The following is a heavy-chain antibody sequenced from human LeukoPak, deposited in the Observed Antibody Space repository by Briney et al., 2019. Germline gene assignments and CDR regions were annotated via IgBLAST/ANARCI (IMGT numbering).Heavy chain of an antibody. CDR1: GDSVVNGDW. D-gene: IGHD2-15*01. CDR3: ARRINYFDY. V-gene: IGHV4/OR15-8*02. CDR2: VSHSGYT. Sequence: SETLSLTCDVSGDSVVNGDWWTWVRRPPGKGLEWIGEVSHSGYTNYNPSLESRVAISIDKSNNHFSLTLRSVSTADTAVYYCARRINYFDYWGQGILVTVSS. J-gene: IGHJ4*02.